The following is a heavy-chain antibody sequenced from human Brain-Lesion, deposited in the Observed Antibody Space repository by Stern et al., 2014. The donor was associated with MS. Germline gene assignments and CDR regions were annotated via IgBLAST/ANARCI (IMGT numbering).Heavy chain of an antibody. CDR2: SDHSGST. Sequence: QVQLQESGPGLVKPSGTLSLTCAVSGGSISSSNWWSWVRQSPGKGLEWIGESDHSGSTIYNPSLKSRVTVSGDKSKNRFSLNLRSVTAADTAVYFCARFPASRPHVFDSWGQGTLVTVSS. CDR3: ARFPASRPHVFDS. CDR1: GGSISSSNW. V-gene: IGHV4-4*02. J-gene: IGHJ4*02. D-gene: IGHD6-13*01.